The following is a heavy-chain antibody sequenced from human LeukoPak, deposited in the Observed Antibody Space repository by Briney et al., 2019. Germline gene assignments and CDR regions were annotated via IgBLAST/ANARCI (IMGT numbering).Heavy chain of an antibody. V-gene: IGHV1-69*05. J-gene: IGHJ4*02. CDR2: IIPIFGTA. D-gene: IGHD4-17*01. Sequence: ASVKVSCKASGGTFSSYAISWVRQAPGQGLEWMGRIIPIFGTANYAQKFQGRVTITTDESTSTAYMELSSLRSEDTAVYYWARFSTVTTRGGVFDYWGQGTLVTVSS. CDR3: ARFSTVTTRGGVFDY. CDR1: GGTFSSYA.